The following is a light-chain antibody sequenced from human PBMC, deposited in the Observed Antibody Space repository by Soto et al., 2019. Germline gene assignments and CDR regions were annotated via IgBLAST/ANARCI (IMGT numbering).Light chain of an antibody. CDR2: DAS. V-gene: IGKV3-11*01. CDR1: QSISSY. CDR3: QQYNNWPQT. J-gene: IGKJ1*01. Sequence: EIVLTQSPATLSLSPVERATLSCMASQSISSYLAWYQQKPGQAPRLFIYDASNRATGIPARFSGSGSGTEFTLTISSLQSEDFAVYYCQQYNNWPQTFGQGTKVDIK.